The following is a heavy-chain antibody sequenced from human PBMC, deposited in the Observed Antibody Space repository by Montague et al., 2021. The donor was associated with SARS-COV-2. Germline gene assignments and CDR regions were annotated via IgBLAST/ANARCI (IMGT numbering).Heavy chain of an antibody. V-gene: IGHV2-70*04. J-gene: IGHJ4*02. Sequence: PALVKPTQTLTLTCTFSGFSLGTRGMRVSWIRQPPGKALEWLARMDRDDEKFYSTSLKTRLSTSKDTSKNQVVLTMTNMDRVDTATYYCALYYYQIHAYYIKNYWGQGTLVTVSS. CDR1: GFSLGTRGMR. D-gene: IGHD3-16*01. CDR2: MDRDDEK. CDR3: ALYYYQIHAYYIKNY.